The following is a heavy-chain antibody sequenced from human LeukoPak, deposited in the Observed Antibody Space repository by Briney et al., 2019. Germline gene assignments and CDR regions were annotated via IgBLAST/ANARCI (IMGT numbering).Heavy chain of an antibody. D-gene: IGHD3-22*01. V-gene: IGHV1-2*02. CDR2: INPNSGGT. CDR3: ARDPDYYDSSGYSY. Sequence: GASVKVSCKASGYTFTGYYMHWVRQAPGQGLEWMGWINPNSGGTNYAQKFQGRVTMTRDTSISTAYMELSRLRSDDTAVYYCARDPDYYDSSGYSYWGQGTLVTVSS. CDR1: GYTFTGYY. J-gene: IGHJ4*02.